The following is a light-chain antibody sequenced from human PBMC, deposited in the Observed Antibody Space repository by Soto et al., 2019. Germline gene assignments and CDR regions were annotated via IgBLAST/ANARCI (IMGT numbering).Light chain of an antibody. V-gene: IGKV3-15*01. Sequence: EIVMTQSPATLSVSPGERATLSCRTSQSIIRSLAWFQQKPGQAPRLLIYEASTRATGVPPRFSGSGSGTEFTLTISSLQSEDSAVYYCQQYRDWRTLGQGTKVDI. CDR2: EAS. J-gene: IGKJ1*01. CDR1: QSIIRS. CDR3: QQYRDWRT.